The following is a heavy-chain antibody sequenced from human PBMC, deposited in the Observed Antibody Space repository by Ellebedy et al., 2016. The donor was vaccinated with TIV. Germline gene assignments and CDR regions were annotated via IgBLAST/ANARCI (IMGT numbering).Heavy chain of an antibody. Sequence: SETLSLXXTVSGGSISSYYWSWIRQPPGKGPEWIGYIYYSGSTNYNPSLKSRVTISVDTSKNQFSLKLSSVTAADTAVYYCARVLPPYYYDSSGYRGWFDPWGQGTLVTVSS. CDR2: IYYSGST. CDR1: GGSISSYY. D-gene: IGHD3-22*01. V-gene: IGHV4-59*01. J-gene: IGHJ5*02. CDR3: ARVLPPYYYDSSGYRGWFDP.